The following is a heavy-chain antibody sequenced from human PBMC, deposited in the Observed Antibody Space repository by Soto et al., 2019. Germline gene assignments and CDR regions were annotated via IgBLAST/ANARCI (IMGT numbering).Heavy chain of an antibody. Sequence: GESLKISCKGSGYSFTSYWIGWVRQMPGKGLEWMGIIYPGDSDTRYSPSFQGQVTISADKSISTAYLQWSSLKASDTAMYYCARSGDYGDLNGHFDIWGQGTMVTVSS. CDR1: GYSFTSYW. J-gene: IGHJ3*02. CDR2: IYPGDSDT. CDR3: ARSGDYGDLNGHFDI. D-gene: IGHD4-17*01. V-gene: IGHV5-51*01.